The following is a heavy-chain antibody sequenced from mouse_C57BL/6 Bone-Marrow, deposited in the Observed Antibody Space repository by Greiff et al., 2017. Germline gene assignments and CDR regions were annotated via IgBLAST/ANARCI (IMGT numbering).Heavy chain of an antibody. D-gene: IGHD2-5*01. CDR1: GYTFTSYW. Sequence: VQLQQPGAELVKPGASVKLSCKASGYTFTSYWMHWVKQRPGQGLEWIGMIHPNSGSTNYNEKFKSKATLTVDKSSSTAYMQRSSLTSEDSAVYDCARKRDYSNTWFAYWGQGTLVTVSA. CDR3: ARKRDYSNTWFAY. CDR2: IHPNSGST. J-gene: IGHJ3*01. V-gene: IGHV1-64*01.